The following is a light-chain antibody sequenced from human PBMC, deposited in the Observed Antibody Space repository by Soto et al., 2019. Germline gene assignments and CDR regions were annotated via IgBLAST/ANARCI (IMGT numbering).Light chain of an antibody. CDR1: QSVSSN. CDR2: GAS. J-gene: IGKJ2*01. Sequence: EIVMTQSPATLSVSPGERATLSCRASQSVSSNLAWYQQKPGQAPRLLIYGASNRATGIPARFSGSGSGTEFTLTISSLQSEDFAVYYFQQYNNWPPPFGQGTKLELK. V-gene: IGKV3-15*01. CDR3: QQYNNWPPP.